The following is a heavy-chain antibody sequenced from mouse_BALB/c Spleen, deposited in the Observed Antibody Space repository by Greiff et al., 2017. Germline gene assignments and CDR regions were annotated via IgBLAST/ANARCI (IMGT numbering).Heavy chain of an antibody. CDR3: ARSRDYYGSYYFDY. J-gene: IGHJ2*01. V-gene: IGHV5-17*02. CDR1: GFTFSSFG. CDR2: ISSGSSTI. D-gene: IGHD1-2*01. Sequence: EVHLVESGGGLVQPGGSRKLSCAASGFTFSSFGMHWVRQAPEKGLEWVAYISSGSSTIYYADTVKGRFTISRDNPKNTLFLQMTSLRSEDTAMYYCARSRDYYGSYYFDYWGQGTTLTVSS.